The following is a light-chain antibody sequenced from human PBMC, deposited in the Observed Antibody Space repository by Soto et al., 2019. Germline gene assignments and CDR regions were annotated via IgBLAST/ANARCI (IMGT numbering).Light chain of an antibody. Sequence: EIVMTQSPATLSVSPGSRAPLSCRASQSVSSNLAWYQQKPGQAPRLLIYGASTRATGIPARFSGSGSGTEFTLTISSLEPEDFAVYYCQQRSNWPPITFGQGTRLEI. J-gene: IGKJ5*01. CDR3: QQRSNWPPIT. CDR2: GAS. CDR1: QSVSSN. V-gene: IGKV3-15*01.